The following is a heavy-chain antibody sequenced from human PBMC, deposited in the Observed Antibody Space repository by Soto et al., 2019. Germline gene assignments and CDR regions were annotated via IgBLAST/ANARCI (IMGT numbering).Heavy chain of an antibody. J-gene: IGHJ6*02. CDR3: AKAANCSSTSCYYGSAFPFYGMDV. Sequence: PGGSLRLSCAASGFTFSSYAMSWVRQAPGKGLEWVSAISGSGGSTYYADSVKGRFTISRDNSKNTLYLQMNSLRAEDTAVYYCAKAANCSSTSCYYGSAFPFYGMDVWGQGTTVTVSS. V-gene: IGHV3-23*01. CDR2: ISGSGGST. D-gene: IGHD2-2*01. CDR1: GFTFSSYA.